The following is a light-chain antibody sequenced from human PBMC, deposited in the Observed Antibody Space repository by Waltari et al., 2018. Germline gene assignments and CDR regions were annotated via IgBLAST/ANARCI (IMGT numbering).Light chain of an antibody. CDR2: AAS. J-gene: IGKJ4*01. CDR1: QDIGDF. CDR3: QQYQDYPHT. V-gene: IGKV1-16*01. Sequence: DIQMTHSPSSLTASVGDRVTITCRASQDIGDFLVWFQQRPGKAPKSLIYAASTLQGGVPSMFSGSGSGTDFTLTISSLQPEDSGTYYCQQYQDYPHTFGGGTRVEVK.